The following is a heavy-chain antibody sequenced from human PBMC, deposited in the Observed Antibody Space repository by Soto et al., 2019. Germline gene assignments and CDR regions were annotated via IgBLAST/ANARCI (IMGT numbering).Heavy chain of an antibody. J-gene: IGHJ1*01. V-gene: IGHV3-9*01. CDR1: GFTLDDYA. CDR3: ARWGSSWYRDSAEYFQH. Sequence: EVQLVESGGGLVQPGRSLRLSCAASGFTLDDYAMHWVRQAPGKGLEWVSGISWNSGSIGYADSVKGRFTISRDNAKNYLHLQMNSLGAEDTALYYCARWGSSWYRDSAEYFQHWGQGTLVPVSS. CDR2: ISWNSGSI. D-gene: IGHD6-13*01.